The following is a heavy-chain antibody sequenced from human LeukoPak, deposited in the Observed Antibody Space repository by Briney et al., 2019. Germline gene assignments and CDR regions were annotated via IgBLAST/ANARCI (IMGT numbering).Heavy chain of an antibody. CDR3: ARDQGGSGDFDY. Sequence: GGSLRLSCAASGFTFSSYSMNWVRQAPGKGLEWVSSISSSSSYIYYADSVKGRFTISRDNAKNSLYLQMNSLRAEDTVVYYCARDQGGSGDFDYWGQGTLVTVSS. CDR2: ISSSSSYI. CDR1: GFTFSSYS. V-gene: IGHV3-21*01. D-gene: IGHD3-10*01. J-gene: IGHJ4*02.